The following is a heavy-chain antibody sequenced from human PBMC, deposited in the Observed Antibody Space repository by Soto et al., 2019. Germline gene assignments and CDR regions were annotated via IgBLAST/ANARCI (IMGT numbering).Heavy chain of an antibody. CDR2: IKQDGSEK. CDR3: ARGRRGITIFGVVIDYYYYYMDV. CDR1: GFTFSSYW. Sequence: EVQLVESGGGLVQPGGSLRLSCAASGFTFSSYWMSWVRQAPGKGLEWVANIKQDGSEKYYVDSVKGRFTISRDNAKNSRYLQMNSLRAEDTAVYYCARGRRGITIFGVVIDYYYYYMDVWGKGTTVTVSS. V-gene: IGHV3-7*01. D-gene: IGHD3-3*01. J-gene: IGHJ6*03.